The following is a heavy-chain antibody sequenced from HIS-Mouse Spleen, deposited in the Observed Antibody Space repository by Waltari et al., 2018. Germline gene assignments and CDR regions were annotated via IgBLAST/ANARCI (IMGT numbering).Heavy chain of an antibody. J-gene: IGHJ2*01. CDR2: IYYRGSP. Sequence: QLQLQESGPGLVKPSETLSLTCTVSGGSISSSSYYLGWIRQPPGNRLEWLGSIYYRGSPYYSPSLKSRVTISVDPSKNQFALKLSYGTAEDTAVYYCAREIPYSSSWYDWYFDLWGRGTLVTVSS. V-gene: IGHV4-39*07. D-gene: IGHD6-13*01. CDR1: GGSISSSSYY. CDR3: AREIPYSSSWYDWYFDL.